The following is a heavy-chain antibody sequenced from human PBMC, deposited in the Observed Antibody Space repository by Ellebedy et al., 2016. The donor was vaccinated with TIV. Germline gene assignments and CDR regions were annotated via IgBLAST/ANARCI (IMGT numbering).Heavy chain of an antibody. V-gene: IGHV4-59*08. CDR1: AGSISNYY. Sequence: MPSETLSLTCTVSAGSISNYYWSWIRQPPGKGLEWIGYIYYSGSTNYNPSLKSRVTMSVDSSKNQFSLKLNSVTAADTAVYYCAGDYGAYFDYWGQGTLVTVSS. CDR3: AGDYGAYFDY. D-gene: IGHD4-17*01. CDR2: IYYSGST. J-gene: IGHJ4*02.